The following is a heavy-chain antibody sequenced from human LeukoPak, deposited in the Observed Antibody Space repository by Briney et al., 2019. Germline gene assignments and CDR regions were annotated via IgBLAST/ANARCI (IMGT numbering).Heavy chain of an antibody. CDR3: ARFPTVTTFGY. D-gene: IGHD4-17*01. V-gene: IGHV3-23*01. CDR1: GFTFSTYA. J-gene: IGHJ4*02. CDR2: ISAGGSNT. Sequence: GGSLRLSCAASGFTFSTYAMSWVRQAPAKGLEWVSLISAGGSNTYYADSVKGRFTISRDNSKNTLYLQMNSLRAEDTAVYYCARFPTVTTFGYWGQGTLVTVSS.